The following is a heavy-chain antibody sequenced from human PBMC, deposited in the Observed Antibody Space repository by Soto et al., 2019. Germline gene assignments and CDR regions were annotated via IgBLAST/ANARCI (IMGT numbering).Heavy chain of an antibody. CDR3: ARDPVAPDYDMDV. Sequence: GGSLRLSCAASGFAFSSYGMHWVRQTPGKGLEWVAVLGFDGGGRYYADSVKGRFTITRDNSRNTLHLQMDSLRVEDTALYYCARDPVAPDYDMDVWGQGTMVTVSS. V-gene: IGHV3-33*01. CDR1: GFAFSSYG. J-gene: IGHJ6*02. CDR2: LGFDGGGR. D-gene: IGHD2-21*01.